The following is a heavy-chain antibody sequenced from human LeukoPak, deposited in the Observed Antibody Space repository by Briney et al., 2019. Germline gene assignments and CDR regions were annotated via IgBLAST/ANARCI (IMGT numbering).Heavy chain of an antibody. CDR3: ATGDSSSWYY. D-gene: IGHD6-13*01. V-gene: IGHV1-24*01. CDR2: FDPEDGET. Sequence: ASVKVSCKASGGTFSSYAISWVRQAPGQGLEWMGGFDPEDGETIYAQKFQGRVTMTEDTSTDTAYMELSSLRSEETAVYYCATGDSSSWYYWGQGTLVTVSS. J-gene: IGHJ4*02. CDR1: GGTFSSYA.